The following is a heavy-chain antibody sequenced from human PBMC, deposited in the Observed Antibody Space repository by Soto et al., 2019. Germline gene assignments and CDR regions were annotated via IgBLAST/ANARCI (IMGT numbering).Heavy chain of an antibody. J-gene: IGHJ5*02. Sequence: QVQLVQSGAEVKKPGASVKVSCKASGYTFTGYYMHWVRQAPGQGLEWMGWINPNSGGTNYAQKFQGRVTMTRDTSISTAYMELSRLRSDDTAVYYCARDDHYYGSGLNWFDPWGQGTLVTVSS. CDR1: GYTFTGYY. D-gene: IGHD3-10*01. CDR3: ARDDHYYGSGLNWFDP. CDR2: INPNSGGT. V-gene: IGHV1-2*02.